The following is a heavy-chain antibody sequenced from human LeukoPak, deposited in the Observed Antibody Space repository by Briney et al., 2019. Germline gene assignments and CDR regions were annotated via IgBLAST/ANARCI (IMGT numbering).Heavy chain of an antibody. CDR2: INPNIDDT. Sequence: ASVKVSCKSSGYTFTGYYIHWVRQAPGQGLEWMGWINPNIDDTNYAQNFQGRVTMTRDTSTSTAYMELSSLRSEDTAVYYCAKASGDYYYYYMDVWGKGTTVTISS. V-gene: IGHV1-2*02. CDR1: GYTFTGYY. CDR3: AKASGDYYYYYMDV. D-gene: IGHD1-14*01. J-gene: IGHJ6*03.